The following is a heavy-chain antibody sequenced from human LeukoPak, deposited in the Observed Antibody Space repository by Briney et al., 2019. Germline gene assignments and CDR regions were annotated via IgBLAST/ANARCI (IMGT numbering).Heavy chain of an antibody. D-gene: IGHD2-2*01. CDR1: GFTFSNYT. V-gene: IGHV3-21*01. CDR3: ARGRCTSCPPSYYYYYGMDV. J-gene: IGHJ6*02. CDR2: ISSSSTYI. Sequence: PGGSLRLSCAASGFTFSNYTMNWVRQAPGKGLEWVSSISSSSTYIYYADSVKGRFTISRDNAKNSLYLQMNSLRAEDTAVYYCARGRCTSCPPSYYYYYGMDVWGQGTTVTVSS.